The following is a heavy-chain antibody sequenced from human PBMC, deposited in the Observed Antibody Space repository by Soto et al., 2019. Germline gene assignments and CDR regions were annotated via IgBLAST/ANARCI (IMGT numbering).Heavy chain of an antibody. CDR3: AKQVVVRGVDHIKYCDYDAMGG. D-gene: IGHD3-3*01. Sequence: PGWSLRLSCAASGFTFSNFGMHLVRQAPDKGLEWVSFILHDGAHQYYTDSVKGRFTVSRDNSKDTLYLQMNDLRAEDTAVYYCAKQVVVRGVDHIKYCDYDAMGGWGKGTLVTVSS. CDR1: GFTFSNFG. J-gene: IGHJ4*01. V-gene: IGHV3-30*18. CDR2: ILHDGAHQ.